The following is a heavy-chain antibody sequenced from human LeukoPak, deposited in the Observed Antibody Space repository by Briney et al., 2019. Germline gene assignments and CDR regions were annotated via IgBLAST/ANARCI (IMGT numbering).Heavy chain of an antibody. CDR3: ARADRVPSSGMDV. CDR2: ISSSSSYI. J-gene: IGHJ6*04. V-gene: IGHV3-21*01. CDR1: GFTFSSYS. Sequence: PGGSLRLSCAASGFTFSSYSMNWVCQARGKGLEWVSSISSSSSYIYYADSVKGRFTISRDNAKNSLYLQMNSLRAEDTAVYYCARADRVPSSGMDVWGKGTTVTVSS. D-gene: IGHD5-12*01.